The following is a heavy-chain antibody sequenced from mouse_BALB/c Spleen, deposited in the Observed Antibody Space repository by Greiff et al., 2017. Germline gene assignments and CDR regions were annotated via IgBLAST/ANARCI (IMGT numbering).Heavy chain of an antibody. CDR2: ISSGGSYT. Sequence: EVKLEESGGGLVKPGGSLKLSCAASGFTFSSYAMSWVRQTPEKRLEWVATISSGGSYTYYPDSVKGRFTISRDNAKNTLYLQMSSLRSEDTAMYYCARGGDTTVRNFDYGGQGTTLTVSS. J-gene: IGHJ2*01. CDR3: ARGGDTTVRNFDY. D-gene: IGHD1-1*01. V-gene: IGHV5-9-3*01. CDR1: GFTFSSYA.